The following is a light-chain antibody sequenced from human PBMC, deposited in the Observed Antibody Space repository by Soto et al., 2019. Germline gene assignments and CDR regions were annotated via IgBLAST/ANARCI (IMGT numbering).Light chain of an antibody. J-gene: IGKJ2*03. Sequence: KTQSRCTLSASVGDGVAITCGASQSISSYLNWYQQKAGKAPKLLIYAASSLQSGVPSRFSGRGSGTDFTLTINCLQPEDFATYYCHHSHSTSAQSFGHRTKADI. V-gene: IGKV1-39*01. CDR3: HHSHSTSAQS. CDR1: QSISSY. CDR2: AAS.